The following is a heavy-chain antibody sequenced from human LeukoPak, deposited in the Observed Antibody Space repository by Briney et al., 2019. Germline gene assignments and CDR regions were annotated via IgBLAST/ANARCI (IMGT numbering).Heavy chain of an antibody. Sequence: GGSLRLSCAASGFTFSNYNMNWVRQAPGKGLEWVSAISGSGGSTYYADSVKGRFTISRDNSKNTLYLQMNSLRAEDTAVYYCAKEGYYDSSNYYYVDGAFDIWGQGTMVTVSS. CDR1: GFTFSNYN. J-gene: IGHJ3*02. CDR2: ISGSGGST. CDR3: AKEGYYDSSNYYYVDGAFDI. V-gene: IGHV3-23*01. D-gene: IGHD3-22*01.